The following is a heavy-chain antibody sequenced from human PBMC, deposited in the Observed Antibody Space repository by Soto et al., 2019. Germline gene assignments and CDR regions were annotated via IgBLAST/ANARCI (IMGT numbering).Heavy chain of an antibody. CDR3: AKAFPPPTYCGGDCYSFDY. V-gene: IGHV3-23*01. J-gene: IGHJ4*02. Sequence: PGGALRLSCAASGFTFRRYALSWVRQAPGKGLEWVSAISGSGGSTYYADSVKGRFTISRDNSKNTLYLQMNSLRAEDTAVYYCAKAFPPPTYCGGDCYSFDYWGQGTLVTVSS. CDR2: ISGSGGST. D-gene: IGHD2-21*02. CDR1: GFTFRRYA.